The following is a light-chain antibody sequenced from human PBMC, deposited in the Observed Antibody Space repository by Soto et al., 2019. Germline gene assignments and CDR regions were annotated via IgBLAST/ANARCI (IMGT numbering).Light chain of an antibody. Sequence: EIVLTQSPGTLSLSPGERVTLSCRASQSVTNSYVAWYQQKPGQAPRLLIYDAATRATGIPARFSGSGSGTDFTLTIRRLEPEDFAVYYCQQRSNWPPITFGQGTRLEIK. V-gene: IGKV3D-20*02. CDR1: QSVTNSY. CDR3: QQRSNWPPIT. CDR2: DAA. J-gene: IGKJ5*01.